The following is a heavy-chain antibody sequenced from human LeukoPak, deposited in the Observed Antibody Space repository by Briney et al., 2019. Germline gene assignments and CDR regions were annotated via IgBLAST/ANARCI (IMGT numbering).Heavy chain of an antibody. CDR3: AKHLRNGVYFGFDC. CDR2: VSNSGGST. J-gene: IGHJ4*02. CDR1: GFTFSNYA. D-gene: IGHD2/OR15-2a*01. Sequence: PGGSLRLSCAASGFTFSNYAMSWVRPAPGQGLAWGSVVSNSGGSTYYADTVKGRITNYRDTSKHPLTLQMNSLGAEDTALYYCAKHLRNGVYFGFDCWGQGTLVTVSS. V-gene: IGHV3-23*01.